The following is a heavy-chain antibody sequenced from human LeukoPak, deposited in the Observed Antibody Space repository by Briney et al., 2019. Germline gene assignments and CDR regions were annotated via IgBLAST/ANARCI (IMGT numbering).Heavy chain of an antibody. Sequence: GRSLRLSCAASGFTFSSYSMNWVRQAPGKGLEWVSSISSSSSYIYYADSVKGRFTISRDNAKNSLYLQMNSLRAEDTAVYYCARDYCSGGSCYPRFDYWGQGTLVTVSS. CDR3: ARDYCSGGSCYPRFDY. D-gene: IGHD2-15*01. J-gene: IGHJ4*02. CDR1: GFTFSSYS. CDR2: ISSSSSYI. V-gene: IGHV3-21*01.